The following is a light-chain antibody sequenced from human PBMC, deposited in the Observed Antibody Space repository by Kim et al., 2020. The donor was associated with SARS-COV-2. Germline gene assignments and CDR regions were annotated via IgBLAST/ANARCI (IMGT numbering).Light chain of an antibody. CDR3: QQYENYPLT. J-gene: IGKJ4*01. V-gene: IGKV1-16*02. CDR1: QDISNH. Sequence: DIQMTQSPSSLSAAVGDRVTITCRASQDISNHVVWLQQKPGKAPKFLIYAASSLQSGVPSKFSGSGSGTDFTLTISSLQPEDFATYYCQQYENYPLTFGGGTKVDIK. CDR2: AAS.